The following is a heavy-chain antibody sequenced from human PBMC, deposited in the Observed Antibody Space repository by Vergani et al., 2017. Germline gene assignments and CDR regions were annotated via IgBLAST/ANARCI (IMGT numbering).Heavy chain of an antibody. Sequence: EVQLVESGGGLVQPGGSLRLSCAASGFTFSSYDMHWVRQATGKGLEWVSAIGTAGDTYYPGSVKGRFTISRENAKNSLYLQMNSLRAEDTAVYYCARAPYYYGSGSSPFDYWGQGTLVTVSS. CDR2: IGTAGDT. J-gene: IGHJ4*02. V-gene: IGHV3-13*04. D-gene: IGHD3-10*01. CDR1: GFTFSSYD. CDR3: ARAPYYYGSGSSPFDY.